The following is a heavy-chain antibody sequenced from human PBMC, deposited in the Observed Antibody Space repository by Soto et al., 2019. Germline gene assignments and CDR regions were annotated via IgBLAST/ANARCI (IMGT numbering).Heavy chain of an antibody. V-gene: IGHV4-31*03. Sequence: TLPLTCTVSGGCLNRGGYSWSSIRQHPGKGLEWIGYIYYSGRTYYNPSLKSRVTISVDTSKNQSSLKLSSVTAADTAVYYCARASPTGSHSSSDSWGQGARITV. CDR3: ARASPTGSHSSSDS. J-gene: IGHJ3*02. CDR2: IYYSGRT. D-gene: IGHD3-9*01. CDR1: GGCLNRGGYS.